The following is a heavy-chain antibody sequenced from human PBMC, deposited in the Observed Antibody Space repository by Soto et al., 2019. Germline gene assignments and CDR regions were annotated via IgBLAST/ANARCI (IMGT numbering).Heavy chain of an antibody. CDR3: ARSPYSVSYLAYFDY. CDR1: GFGVSNNY. D-gene: IGHD1-26*01. Sequence: GGSLRLSCAASGFGVSNNYMSWVRQAPGKGLEWVSAINSGGNTYYADSVKGRFTISRDNSKNTLYLQMNSLRAEDTAVYYCARSPYSVSYLAYFDYWGQGTLVTVS. CDR2: INSGGNT. J-gene: IGHJ4*02. V-gene: IGHV3-66*01.